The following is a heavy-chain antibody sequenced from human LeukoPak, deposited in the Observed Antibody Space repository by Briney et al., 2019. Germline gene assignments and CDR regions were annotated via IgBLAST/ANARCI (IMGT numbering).Heavy chain of an antibody. V-gene: IGHV1-2*02. CDR3: ARVVRYFDWLLLDAFDI. Sequence: GASVKVSCKASGYTFTGYYMHWVRQAPGQGLEWMGWINPNSGGTNYAQKFQGRVTMTRDTSISTAYMELSRPRSDDTAVYYCARVVRYFDWLLLDAFDIWGQGTMVTVSS. CDR1: GYTFTGYY. CDR2: INPNSGGT. J-gene: IGHJ3*02. D-gene: IGHD3-9*01.